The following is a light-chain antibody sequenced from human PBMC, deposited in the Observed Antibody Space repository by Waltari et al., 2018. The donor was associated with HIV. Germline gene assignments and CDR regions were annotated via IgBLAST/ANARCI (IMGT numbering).Light chain of an antibody. CDR2: GAS. J-gene: IGKJ1*01. CDR1: QSVSSNF. V-gene: IGKV3-20*01. CDR3: HQYGRSPTA. Sequence: EYVLTQSPGTLSLSPWERATLSCRASQSVSSNFLAWYQQKVGQAPRLLIYGASTRATGIPDRFSGSGSGTDFILTISSLEPEDFAVYYCHQYGRSPTAFGQGTKVEIK.